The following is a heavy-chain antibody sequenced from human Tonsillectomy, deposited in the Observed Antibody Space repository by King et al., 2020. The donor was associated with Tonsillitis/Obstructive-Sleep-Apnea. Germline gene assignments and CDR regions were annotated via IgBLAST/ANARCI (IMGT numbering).Heavy chain of an antibody. D-gene: IGHD3-3*01. Sequence: QITLKESGPTLVKPTQTLTLTCTFSGFSLSTSGVGVGWIRQPPGKALEWLALIYWDDDKLYSPSLKSRLTITKDTSKNQVALTVTNMDPVDTATYYCAPSGPFGVFFMYTHCFDPWGQGTPVTVSS. J-gene: IGHJ5*02. V-gene: IGHV2-5*02. CDR1: GFSLSTSGVG. CDR2: IYWDDDK. CDR3: APSGPFGVFFMYTHCFDP.